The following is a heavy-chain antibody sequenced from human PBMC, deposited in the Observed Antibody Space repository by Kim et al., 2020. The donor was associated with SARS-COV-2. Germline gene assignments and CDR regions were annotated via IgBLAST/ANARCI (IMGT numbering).Heavy chain of an antibody. V-gene: IGHV4-34*01. CDR3: ARARRGPGFFDY. D-gene: IGHD1-1*01. CDR1: GGSFSGYY. Sequence: SETLSLTCAVYGGSFSGYYWSWIRQPPGKGLEWIGEINHSGSTNYNPSLKSRVTISVDTSKNQFSLKLSSVTAADTAVYYCARARRGPGFFDYWGQGTLVTVSS. J-gene: IGHJ4*02. CDR2: INHSGST.